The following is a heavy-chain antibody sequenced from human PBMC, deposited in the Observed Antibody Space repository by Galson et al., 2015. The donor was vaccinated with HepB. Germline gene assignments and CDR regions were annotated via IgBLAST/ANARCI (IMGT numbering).Heavy chain of an antibody. CDR3: AKDGSWEPYYFDY. D-gene: IGHD1-14*01. CDR1: GFTFSSYA. J-gene: IGHJ4*02. V-gene: IGHV3-23*01. Sequence: SLRLSCAAFGFTFSSYAMSWVRQAPGKGLEWVSAISGSGGSTYYADSVKGRFTISRDNSKNTLYLQMNSLRAEDTAVYYCAKDGSWEPYYFDYWGQGTLVTVSS. CDR2: ISGSGGST.